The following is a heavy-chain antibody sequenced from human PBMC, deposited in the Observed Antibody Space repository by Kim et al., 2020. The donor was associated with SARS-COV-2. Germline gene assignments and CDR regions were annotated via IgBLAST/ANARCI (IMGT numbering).Heavy chain of an antibody. CDR3: AKVHRIAERSFDS. D-gene: IGHD6-13*01. J-gene: IGHJ4*02. V-gene: IGHV3-9*01. Sequence: YADYVEGRFTISRDNAQTSLHLQMNSLRTEDTAVYFCAKVHRIAERSFDSWGQGTLVTVSS.